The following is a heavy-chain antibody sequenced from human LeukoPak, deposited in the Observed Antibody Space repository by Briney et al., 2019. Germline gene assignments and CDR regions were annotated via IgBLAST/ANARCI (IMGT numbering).Heavy chain of an antibody. D-gene: IGHD5-12*01. J-gene: IGHJ4*02. CDR2: IWYDGSIQ. CDR3: ARHLVATINLAMFGY. CDR1: GFTFSSYG. Sequence: GGSLRLSCAASGFTFSSYGMHWVRQAPGKGLEWVAAIWYDGSIQYYADSVKGRFTISRDNSKNTLYLQMDSLRAEDTAVYYCARHLVATINLAMFGYWGQGTLVTVSS. V-gene: IGHV3-33*01.